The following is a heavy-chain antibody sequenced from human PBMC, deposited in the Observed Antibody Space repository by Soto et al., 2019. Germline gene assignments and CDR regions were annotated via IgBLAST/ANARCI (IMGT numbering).Heavy chain of an antibody. Sequence: KTSETLSLTCNVSGGSTRSLTYFWGWIRQPPGKALEWIGSIYYTGSTYHNPSLKRRLTISVDTSKNQFSLRLSSVTAADTAVYYCARQRGYCSGGSCYRYWYFELWGRGTLVTVSS. CDR3: ARQRGYCSGGSCYRYWYFEL. J-gene: IGHJ2*01. V-gene: IGHV4-39*01. D-gene: IGHD2-15*01. CDR2: IYYTGST. CDR1: GGSTRSLTYF.